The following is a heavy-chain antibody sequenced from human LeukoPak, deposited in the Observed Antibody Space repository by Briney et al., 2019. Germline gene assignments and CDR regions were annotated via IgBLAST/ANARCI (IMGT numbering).Heavy chain of an antibody. CDR2: IYHSGST. Sequence: PSETLSLTCTVSGYSISSSYHWGWIRPAPGKGLEWIGSIYHSGSTYYNPSLRSRVTISVDTSKNQFSLKLNSVTAADTAVYYCARARREMVDYWGQGTLVTVSS. CDR3: ARARREMVDY. V-gene: IGHV4-38-2*02. D-gene: IGHD5-24*01. J-gene: IGHJ4*02. CDR1: GYSISSSYH.